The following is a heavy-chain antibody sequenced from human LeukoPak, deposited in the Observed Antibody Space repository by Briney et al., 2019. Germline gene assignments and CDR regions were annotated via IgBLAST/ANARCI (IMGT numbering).Heavy chain of an antibody. D-gene: IGHD3-22*01. CDR3: ARRGYGYYDSSGSFDY. V-gene: IGHV3-53*01. J-gene: IGHJ4*02. CDR1: GFTFSSYS. CDR2: IYSGGST. Sequence: GGSLRLSCAASGFTFSSYSMNWVRQAPGKGLEWVSVIYSGGSTYYADSVKGRFTISRDNSKNTLYLQMNSLRAEDTAVYYCARRGYGYYDSSGSFDYWGQGTLVTVSS.